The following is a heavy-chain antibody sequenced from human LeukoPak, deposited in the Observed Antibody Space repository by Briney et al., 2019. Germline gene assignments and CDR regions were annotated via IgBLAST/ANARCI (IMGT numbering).Heavy chain of an antibody. CDR2: INHSGTT. V-gene: IGHV4-34*01. J-gene: IGHJ3*02. Sequence: SETLSLTCAVYGGSFSGYYWTWIRQPPGKGLEWIGEINHSGTTNYTPSLKSRVTISVDTSQNQFSLSLSSVTAADTAVYYCARGYCSSIRCPGAFDIWGQGTMVAVSS. D-gene: IGHD2-2*01. CDR1: GGSFSGYY. CDR3: ARGYCSSIRCPGAFDI.